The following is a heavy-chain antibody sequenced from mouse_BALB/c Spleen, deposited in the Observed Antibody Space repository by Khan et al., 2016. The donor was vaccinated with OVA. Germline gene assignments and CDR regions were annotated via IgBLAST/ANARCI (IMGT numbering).Heavy chain of an antibody. CDR3: ARDNDYDEDLAY. CDR2: IWSGGST. V-gene: IGHV2-2*02. Sequence: VQLVESGPGLVQPSQSLSITCTVSGYSFTHYGVHWVRQSPGKGLEWLGVIWSGGSTDYNAAFITRLSISKDNSKSQVFFKMNSLQPNDTAIYYCARDNDYDEDLAYWGQGTLVTVSA. J-gene: IGHJ3*01. D-gene: IGHD2-4*01. CDR1: GYSFTHYG.